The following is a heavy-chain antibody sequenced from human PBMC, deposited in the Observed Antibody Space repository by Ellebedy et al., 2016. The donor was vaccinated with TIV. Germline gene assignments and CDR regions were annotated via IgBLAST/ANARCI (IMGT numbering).Heavy chain of an antibody. D-gene: IGHD4-17*01. CDR3: ARIYGDYNYYYHAMDV. CDR2: ISPDGRST. Sequence: GESLKISCTASGFTFTNYWMHWVRQAPGKGLVYVSRISPDGRSTNYADSVKGRFTVSSDNAKNTLYLQMNSLTAEDTAAYYCARIYGDYNYYYHAMDVWGQGTTVTVPS. CDR1: GFTFTNYW. V-gene: IGHV3-74*01. J-gene: IGHJ6*02.